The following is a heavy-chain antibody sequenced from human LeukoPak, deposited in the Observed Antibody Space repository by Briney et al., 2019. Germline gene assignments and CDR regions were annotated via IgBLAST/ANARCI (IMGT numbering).Heavy chain of an antibody. CDR2: IIPILGIA. CDR1: GGTFSSYA. D-gene: IGHD3-3*01. Sequence: GASVKVSCKASGGTFSSYAISWVRQAPGQELEWMGRIIPILGIANYAQKFQGRVTITADKSTSTAYMELSSLRSEDTAVYYCARDRGDYDFWSGYYTFGAFDIWGQGTMVAVSS. V-gene: IGHV1-69*04. J-gene: IGHJ3*02. CDR3: ARDRGDYDFWSGYYTFGAFDI.